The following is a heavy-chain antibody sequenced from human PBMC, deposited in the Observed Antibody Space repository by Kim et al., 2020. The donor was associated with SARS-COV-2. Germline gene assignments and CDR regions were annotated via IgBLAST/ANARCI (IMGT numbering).Heavy chain of an antibody. CDR3: ASDSSGSHYYYYGMDV. V-gene: IGHV4-34*01. CDR1: GGSFSGYY. J-gene: IGHJ6*02. D-gene: IGHD3-22*01. CDR2: INHSGST. Sequence: SETLSLTCAVYGGSFSGYYWSWIRQPPGKGLEWIGEINHSGSTNYKPSLKSRVTISVDTTKNQSSLMLSSVTAADTAVYYCASDSSGSHYYYYGMDVWGQGTTVTASS.